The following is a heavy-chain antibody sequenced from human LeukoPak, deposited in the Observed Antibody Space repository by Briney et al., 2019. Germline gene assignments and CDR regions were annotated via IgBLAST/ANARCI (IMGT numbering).Heavy chain of an antibody. CDR3: RAAVAGDYFDL. J-gene: IGHJ2*01. CDR2: IRSKADSYTT. Sequence: GGSLKLSCAASGFTLSGAAMHWVRQAPGKGLEWLGRIRSKADSYTTAYAASVKGRFSVSRDDSKNTAYLQMNSLKTEDSAVYYCRAAVAGDYFDLWGRGTLVTVSS. V-gene: IGHV3-73*01. CDR1: GFTLSGAA. D-gene: IGHD6-19*01.